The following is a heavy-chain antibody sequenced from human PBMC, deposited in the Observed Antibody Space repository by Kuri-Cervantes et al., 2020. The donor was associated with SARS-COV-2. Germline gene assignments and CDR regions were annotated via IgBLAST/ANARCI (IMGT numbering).Heavy chain of an antibody. Sequence: GGSLRLSCAASGFTFSSYGMHWVRQALGKGLEWVSVIYSSGSTYYADSVKGRFTISRHNSKNTLYLQMNSLRAEDTAVYYCARVPYGDYGYWYFDLWGRGTLVTVSS. J-gene: IGHJ2*01. CDR2: IYSSGST. V-gene: IGHV3-53*04. D-gene: IGHD4-17*01. CDR3: ARVPYGDYGYWYFDL. CDR1: GFTFSSYG.